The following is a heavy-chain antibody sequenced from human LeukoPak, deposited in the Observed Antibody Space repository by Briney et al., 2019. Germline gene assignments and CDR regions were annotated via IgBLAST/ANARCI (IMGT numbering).Heavy chain of an antibody. V-gene: IGHV4-34*01. CDR1: GGSLSAYN. CDR3: ARASWYGGYFDY. D-gene: IGHD6-13*01. J-gene: IGHJ4*02. CDR2: INNSGST. Sequence: PSETLSLTCAVYGGSLSAYNWSWICHSPEKRLEWIGEINNSGSTNYNPSLKSRVTISVDTSKNQFSLKLSSVTAADTAVYYCARASWYGGYFDYWGQGTLVTVSS.